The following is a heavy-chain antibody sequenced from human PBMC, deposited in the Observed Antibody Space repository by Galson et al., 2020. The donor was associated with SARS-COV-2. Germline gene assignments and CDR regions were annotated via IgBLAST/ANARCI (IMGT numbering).Heavy chain of an antibody. CDR2: IWYDGSNK. CDR3: AREGGSGIIAAPTDY. D-gene: IGHD6-6*01. V-gene: IGHV3-33*01. CDR1: GFTFSDCA. Sequence: PGGSLRLSCAASGFTFSDCAMHWVRQAPGKGLEWVVVIWYDGSNKYYADSVKGRFTISRDNSKNTLYLQMNSLRAEDTATYYCAREGGSGIIAAPTDYWGQGTLVTVSS. J-gene: IGHJ4*02.